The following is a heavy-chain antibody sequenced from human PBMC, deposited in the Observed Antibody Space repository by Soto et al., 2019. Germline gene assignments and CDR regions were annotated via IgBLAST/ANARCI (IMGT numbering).Heavy chain of an antibody. V-gene: IGHV4-4*02. CDR1: SRSISSNW. CDR3: AGSTSSRLDY. J-gene: IGHJ4*02. CDR2: VNHDGRT. D-gene: IGHD6-6*01. Sequence: QVQLQESGPGLVKPSGTLSLTCVVSSRSISSNWWSWVRQPPGKGLEWIGEVNHDGRTNTNPSLESRVTRSVDKSGNQFSLNLNSVSAADTAVYYCAGSTSSRLDYWGQGTLVTVSS.